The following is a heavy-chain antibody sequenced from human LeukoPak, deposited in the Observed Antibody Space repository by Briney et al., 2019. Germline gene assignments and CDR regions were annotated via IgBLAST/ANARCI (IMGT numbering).Heavy chain of an antibody. CDR2: IIPIFGTA. CDR3: ARDGPYTIFAAGGYFDY. D-gene: IGHD3-9*01. J-gene: IGHJ4*02. CDR1: GGTFSSYA. Sequence: GSSVKVSCKASGGTFSSYAISWVRQAPGQGLEWMEGIIPIFGTANYAQKFQGRVTITADESTSTAYMELSSLRSEDTAVYYCARDGPYTIFAAGGYFDYWGQGTLVTVSS. V-gene: IGHV1-69*01.